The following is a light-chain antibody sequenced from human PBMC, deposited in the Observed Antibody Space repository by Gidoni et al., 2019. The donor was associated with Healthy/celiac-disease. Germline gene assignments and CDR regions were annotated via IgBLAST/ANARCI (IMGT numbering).Light chain of an antibody. Sequence: PGQSITISCTGTSSDVGSYNLVSWYQQHPGKAPKLMIYEGSKRPSGVSNRFSGSKSGNTASLTISGLQAEDEADYYCCSYAGSSTWVFGGGTKLTVL. CDR3: CSYAGSSTWV. V-gene: IGLV2-23*01. CDR1: SSDVGSYNL. CDR2: EGS. J-gene: IGLJ3*02.